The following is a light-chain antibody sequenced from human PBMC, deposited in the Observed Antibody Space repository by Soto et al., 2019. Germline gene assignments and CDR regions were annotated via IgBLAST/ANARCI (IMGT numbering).Light chain of an antibody. J-gene: IGLJ2*01. Sequence: QSALTQPPSASGSPGQSVTISCTGTSSDIGLYNYVSWYQQHPGKVPKLMIYEVNKRPSGVPDRFSGSKSGNTASLTVSGLQADDEADYYCTSYAGSDHVVVFGGGTKVTVL. CDR2: EVN. CDR1: SSDIGLYNY. CDR3: TSYAGSDHVVV. V-gene: IGLV2-8*01.